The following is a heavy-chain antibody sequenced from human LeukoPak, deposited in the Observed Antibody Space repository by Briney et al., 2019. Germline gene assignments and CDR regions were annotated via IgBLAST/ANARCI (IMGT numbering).Heavy chain of an antibody. CDR3: ARDQRTYYYDSSGFPFNY. D-gene: IGHD3-22*01. J-gene: IGHJ4*02. CDR2: ISYDGSNK. Sequence: GGSLRLSCAASGFTFSGYAMHWVRQAPGKGLEWVAVISYDGSNKYYADSVKGRFTISRDNSKNTLYLQMNSLRAEDTAVYYCARDQRTYYYDSSGFPFNYWGQGTLVTVSS. CDR1: GFTFSGYA. V-gene: IGHV3-30-3*01.